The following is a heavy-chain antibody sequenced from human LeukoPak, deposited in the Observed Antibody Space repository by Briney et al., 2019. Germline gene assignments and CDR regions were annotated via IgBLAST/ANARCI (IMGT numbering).Heavy chain of an antibody. V-gene: IGHV4-59*01. CDR1: GGSISSYY. CDR3: ARAYSSGWYLEGFDY. Sequence: SETLSLTCTVSGGSISSYYWSWIRQPPGKGLEWIGYIYYSGSTNYNPSPKSRVTISVDTSKNQFSLKLSSVTAADTAVYYCARAYSSGWYLEGFDYWGQGTLVTVSS. CDR2: IYYSGST. J-gene: IGHJ4*02. D-gene: IGHD6-19*01.